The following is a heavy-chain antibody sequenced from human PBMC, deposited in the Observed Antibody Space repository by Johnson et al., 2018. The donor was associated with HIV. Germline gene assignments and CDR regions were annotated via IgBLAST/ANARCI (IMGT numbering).Heavy chain of an antibody. CDR1: AFTFSNYA. CDR2: ISYDGSSK. J-gene: IGHJ3*02. CDR3: AKEDPWRRAFDI. V-gene: IGHV3-30-3*01. Sequence: QVQLVESGGGVVQPGRSLRLACAASAFTFSNYAMHWVRQAPGKGLEWVAVISYDGSSKYYAESLKGRISISRDNSMNTLYLQMNGLRPEDTAVYYCAKEDPWRRAFDIWGQGTVVTVSS. D-gene: IGHD1-1*01.